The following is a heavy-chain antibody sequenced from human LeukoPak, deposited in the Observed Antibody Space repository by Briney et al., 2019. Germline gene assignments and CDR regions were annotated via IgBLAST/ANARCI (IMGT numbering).Heavy chain of an antibody. CDR1: GYTFTNYG. CDR3: ARDGAWRNFVY. D-gene: IGHD3-3*01. J-gene: IGHJ4*02. Sequence: ASVRVSCKASGYTFTNYGISWVRQAPGQGLGWMGWISTYKVNINYAQKLQGRVAMTRDTSTSTGYMALSSLRSEDTAVYNCARDGAWRNFVYCGEGTQVT. V-gene: IGHV1-18*01. CDR2: ISTYKVNI.